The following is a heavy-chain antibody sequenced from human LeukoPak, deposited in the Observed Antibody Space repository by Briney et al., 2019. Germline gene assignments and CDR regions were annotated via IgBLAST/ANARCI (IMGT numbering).Heavy chain of an antibody. CDR3: ARVGGGSCYRHFDS. CDR1: GFAFDTYC. D-gene: IGHD2-21*02. V-gene: IGHV3-7*01. CDR2: IKQEGSEI. J-gene: IGHJ4*02. Sequence: GGSLRLSCAAFGFAFDTYCMKGVRQAPGKGLEWVANIKQEGSEIHYVDSVKGRCTISRDNAKIILNLQLTSLRAEDTAASYCARVGGGSCYRHFDSWGQGTLVTVSS.